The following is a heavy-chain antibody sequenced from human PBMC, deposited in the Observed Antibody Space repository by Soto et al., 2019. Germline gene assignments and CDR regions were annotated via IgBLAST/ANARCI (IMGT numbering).Heavy chain of an antibody. CDR2: IYYSGST. CDR3: ARHYGDYYYYYGMDV. J-gene: IGHJ6*02. Sequence: PSETLSLTCTVSGGSISSYYWSWIRQPPGKGLEWIGYIYYSGSTYYNPSLKSRVTISVDTSKNQFSLKLSSVTAADTAVYYCARHYGDYYYYYGMDVWGQGTTVTVSS. CDR1: GGSISSYY. D-gene: IGHD4-17*01. V-gene: IGHV4-59*08.